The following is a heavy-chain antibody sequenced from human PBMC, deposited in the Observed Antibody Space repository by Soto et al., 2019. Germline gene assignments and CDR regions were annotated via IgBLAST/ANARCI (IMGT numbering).Heavy chain of an antibody. J-gene: IGHJ4*02. CDR1: GGTFSSYT. Sequence: QVQLVQSGAEVKKPGSSVKVSCKASGGTFSSYTISWVRQAPVQGLAWMGRIIPILGIAYYAPKFQGRVTITADKSTSTAYMELSSLRSEDTAVYYCARVAVSAAAGRGWYYFDDWGEGTLVTVSA. CDR3: ARVAVSAAAGRGWYYFDD. CDR2: IIPILGIA. V-gene: IGHV1-69*02. D-gene: IGHD6-13*01.